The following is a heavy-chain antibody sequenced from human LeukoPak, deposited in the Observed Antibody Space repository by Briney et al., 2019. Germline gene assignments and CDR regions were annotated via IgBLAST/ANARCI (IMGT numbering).Heavy chain of an antibody. CDR2: IYYSGST. J-gene: IGHJ3*02. V-gene: IGHV4-61*08. Sequence: PSETLSLTCAVSGGSISSGGYSWSWIRQPPGKGLEWIGYIYYSGSTNYNPSLKSRVTISVDTSKNQFSLKLSSVTAADTAVYYCARDGRAPGAFDIWGQGTMVTVSS. CDR1: GGSISSGGYS. CDR3: ARDGRAPGAFDI.